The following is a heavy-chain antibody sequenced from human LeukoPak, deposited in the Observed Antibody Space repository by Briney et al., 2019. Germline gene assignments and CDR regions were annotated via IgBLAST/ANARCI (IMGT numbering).Heavy chain of an antibody. CDR1: GGSISSYY. Sequence: PSETLSLTCTVSGGSISSYYWSWIRQPPGKGLEWIGYIYYSGSTNYNPSLKSRVTISVDTSKNQFSLKLSSVTAADTAVYYCAGDTYGDYAYDYWGQGTLVTVSS. CDR2: IYYSGST. V-gene: IGHV4-59*01. CDR3: AGDTYGDYAYDY. J-gene: IGHJ4*02. D-gene: IGHD4-17*01.